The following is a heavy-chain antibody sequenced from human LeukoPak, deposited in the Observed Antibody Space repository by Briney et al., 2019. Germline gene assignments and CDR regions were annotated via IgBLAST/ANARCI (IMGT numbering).Heavy chain of an antibody. Sequence: GGSLRLSCAASGFTFSSYAMHWVRQAPGKGLQWVSFIRYDGNNKNYADSVKGRFTISRDNSKDTLYLQMNSLRAEDTAVYYCTKGDDYGANARLPKYNWFDPWGQGTLVTVSS. CDR1: GFTFSSYA. J-gene: IGHJ5*02. CDR2: IRYDGNNK. D-gene: IGHD4-23*01. V-gene: IGHV3-30*02. CDR3: TKGDDYGANARLPKYNWFDP.